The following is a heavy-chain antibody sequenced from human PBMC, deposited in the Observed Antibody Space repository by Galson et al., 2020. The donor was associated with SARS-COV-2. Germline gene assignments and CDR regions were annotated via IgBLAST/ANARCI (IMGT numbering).Heavy chain of an antibody. CDR3: ARIGYYYDSSGSTGAFDI. Sequence: SETLSLTCTVSGGSISSYYWSWIRQPPGEGLEWIGYIYYSGSTNYNPSLKSRVTISVDTSKNQFSLKLSSVTAADTAVYYCARIGYYYDSSGSTGAFDIWGQGTMVTVSS. V-gene: IGHV4-59*13. CDR1: GGSISSYY. CDR2: IYYSGST. D-gene: IGHD3-22*01. J-gene: IGHJ3*02.